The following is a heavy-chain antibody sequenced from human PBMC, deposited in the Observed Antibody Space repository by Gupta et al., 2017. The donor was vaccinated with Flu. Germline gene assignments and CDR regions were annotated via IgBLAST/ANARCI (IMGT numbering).Heavy chain of an antibody. CDR3: ARAGGGSSSYYYYGMDV. J-gene: IGHJ6*02. V-gene: IGHV3-21*01. D-gene: IGHD6-6*01. Sequence: EVQLVESGGGLVKPGGSLRLSCAASGFTFSSYSMNWVRQAPGKGLEWVSSISSSSSYIYYADSVKGRFTISRDNAKNSLYLQMNSLRAEDTAVYYCARAGGGSSSYYYYGMDVWGQGTTVTVSS. CDR2: ISSSSSYI. CDR1: GFTFSSYS.